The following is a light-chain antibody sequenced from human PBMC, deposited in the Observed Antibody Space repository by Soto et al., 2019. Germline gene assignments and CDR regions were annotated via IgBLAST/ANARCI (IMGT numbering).Light chain of an antibody. J-gene: IGKJ5*01. CDR2: DAS. Sequence: EIVMTQSPGTLSVSPGERATLFCRASQSVRSSLAWYQQKPGQAPRLFIYDASTRATGIPARFSGSGSGTEFTLTISSLQSEDFAVYYCQQRSNWPPPITFGQGTRLEIK. CDR3: QQRSNWPPPIT. V-gene: IGKV3-15*01. CDR1: QSVRSS.